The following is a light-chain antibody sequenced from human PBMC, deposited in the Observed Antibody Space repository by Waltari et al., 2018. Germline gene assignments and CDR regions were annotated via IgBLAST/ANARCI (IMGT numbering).Light chain of an antibody. CDR3: QQHGTLPAT. J-gene: IGKJ1*01. V-gene: IGKV3-20*01. CDR2: RAS. CDR1: QSVGSSS. Sequence: EIVLTQSPGTASLSPGERVTLSCRASQSVGSSSLACYQQKPGQAPRLVIYRASRRDTGIPDRFSGSGSGTDFSLTISRLEPEDFAVYYCQQHGTLPATFGQGTKVEIK.